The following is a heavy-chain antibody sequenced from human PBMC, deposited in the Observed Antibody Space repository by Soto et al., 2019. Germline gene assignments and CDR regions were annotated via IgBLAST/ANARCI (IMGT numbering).Heavy chain of an antibody. J-gene: IGHJ4*02. CDR2: ISGSGGST. V-gene: IGHV3-23*01. D-gene: IGHD6-19*01. CDR1: EFTFSSYA. Sequence: GGSLRLSCAASEFTFSSYAMSWVRQAPGKGLEWVSAISGSGGSTYYADSVKGRFTISRDNSKNTLYLQVNSLRAEDTAVYYCARRSSGWYFDYWGQGTLVTVSS. CDR3: ARRSSGWYFDY.